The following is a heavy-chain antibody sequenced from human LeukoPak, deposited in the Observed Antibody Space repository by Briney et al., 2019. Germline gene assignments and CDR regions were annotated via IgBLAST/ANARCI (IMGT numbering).Heavy chain of an antibody. J-gene: IGHJ4*02. CDR3: ARNSSMGLTRAFDY. Sequence: PSETLSLTCVVSGYSISSGYYWGWIRQSPGKGLEWIGSIYQSGSTYYNPSLKSRVTISVDTSKNQFSLKLRSGTAADPAVYYCARNSSMGLTRAFDYWGQGTLVTVSS. CDR2: IYQSGST. V-gene: IGHV4-38-2*01. D-gene: IGHD3-10*01. CDR1: GYSISSGYY.